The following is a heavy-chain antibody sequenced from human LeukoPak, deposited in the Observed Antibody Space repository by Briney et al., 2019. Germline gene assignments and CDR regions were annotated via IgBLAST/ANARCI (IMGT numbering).Heavy chain of an antibody. CDR2: TSIDGGIK. CDR1: GFTFSSYD. J-gene: IGHJ4*02. V-gene: IGHV3-30-3*01. D-gene: IGHD3-10*01. Sequence: GRSLRLSCVASGFTFSSYDMHWVRQAPGKGLEWVAVTSIDGGIKFYADDVKGRFTISRDNSKNTLYLQLNSLRVEDTAVYYCARDIVKGVPDYLDSWGQGTLVTVSS. CDR3: ARDIVKGVPDYLDS.